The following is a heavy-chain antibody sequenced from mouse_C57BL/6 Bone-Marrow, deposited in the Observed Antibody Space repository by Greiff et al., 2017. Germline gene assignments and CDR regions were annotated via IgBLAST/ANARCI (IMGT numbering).Heavy chain of an antibody. CDR3: TIYYYGSWFAY. D-gene: IGHD1-1*01. CDR2: IDPENGDT. J-gene: IGHJ3*01. CDR1: GFNIKDDY. Sequence: VQLQQSGAELVRPGASVKLSCTASGFNIKDDYMHWVKQRPEQGLAWIGWIDPENGDTAYAAKFQGKATITADTSSNTAYLQLSSLTSEDTAVYYCTIYYYGSWFAYWGQGTLVTVSA. V-gene: IGHV14-4*01.